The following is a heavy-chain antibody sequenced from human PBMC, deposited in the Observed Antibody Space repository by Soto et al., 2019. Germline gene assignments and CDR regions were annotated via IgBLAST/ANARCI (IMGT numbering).Heavy chain of an antibody. CDR2: IYYSGST. CDR3: ASTEYYDILTGYLFDY. CDR1: GGSISSYY. J-gene: IGHJ4*02. D-gene: IGHD3-9*01. V-gene: IGHV4-59*12. Sequence: SETLSLTCTVSGGSISSYYWSWIRQPPGKGLEWIAYIYYSGSTEYNPSLKSRVTISVDTSKNQFSLKLSSVTAADTAVYYCASTEYYDILTGYLFDYWGQGTLVTVSS.